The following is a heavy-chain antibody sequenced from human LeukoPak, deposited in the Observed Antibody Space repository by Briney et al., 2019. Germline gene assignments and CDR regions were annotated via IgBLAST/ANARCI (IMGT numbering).Heavy chain of an antibody. D-gene: IGHD3-22*01. CDR1: GSTFSSYG. Sequence: GGSLRLSCAASGSTFSSYGMSWVRQAPGKGLEWVSAISGSGGSTYYADSVKGRFTISRDNSKNTLYLQMNSLRAEDTAVYYCARGYYYDSSGYYYGRYYWGQGTLVTVSS. CDR3: ARGYYYDSSGYYYGRYY. V-gene: IGHV3-23*01. CDR2: ISGSGGST. J-gene: IGHJ4*02.